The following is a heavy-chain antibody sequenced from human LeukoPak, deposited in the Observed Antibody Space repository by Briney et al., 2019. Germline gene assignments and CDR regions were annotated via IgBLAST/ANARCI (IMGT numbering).Heavy chain of an antibody. D-gene: IGHD3-22*01. V-gene: IGHV4-34*01. CDR2: INHSGST. Sequence: PSETLSLTCAVYGGSFSGYYWSWIRQPPGKGLEWIGEINHSGSTNYNPSLKSRVTISVDTSKNQFSLKLSSVTAADTAVYYCARGHYYDSSGLHFQHWGQGTLVTVSS. CDR1: GGSFSGYY. J-gene: IGHJ1*01. CDR3: ARGHYYDSSGLHFQH.